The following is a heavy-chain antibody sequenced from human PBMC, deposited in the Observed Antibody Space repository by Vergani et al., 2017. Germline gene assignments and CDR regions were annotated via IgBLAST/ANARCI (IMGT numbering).Heavy chain of an antibody. CDR3: AKANPRNSGYDYLYYYHAMDV. Sequence: EVQLLESGGDLVQPGGSLRLSCAASGFTFNHYAMNWVRQAPGKGLEWVSGISGSGGRTYNEGSVKGRFTISRDSSKNTLYLQMKSLSAGDRAVYYCAKANPRNSGYDYLYYYHAMDVWGQGTTVTVSS. D-gene: IGHD5-12*01. J-gene: IGHJ6*02. CDR2: ISGSGGRT. CDR1: GFTFNHYA. V-gene: IGHV3-23*01.